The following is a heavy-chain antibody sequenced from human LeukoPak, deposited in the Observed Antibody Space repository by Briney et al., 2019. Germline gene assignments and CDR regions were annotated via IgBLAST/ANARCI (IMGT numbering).Heavy chain of an antibody. Sequence: ASVKVSCKASGYTFTGYYMHWVRQAPGQGLEWMGWINPNSGNTGYAQKFQGRVTMTRNTSISTAYMELSSLRSEDTAVYYCARGSYDYVWGSYRLGDYWGQGTLVTVSS. V-gene: IGHV1-8*02. CDR2: INPNSGNT. CDR3: ARGSYDYVWGSYRLGDY. J-gene: IGHJ4*02. D-gene: IGHD3-16*02. CDR1: GYTFTGYY.